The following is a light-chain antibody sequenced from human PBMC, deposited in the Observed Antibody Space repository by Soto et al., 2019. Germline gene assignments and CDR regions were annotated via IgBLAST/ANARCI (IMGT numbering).Light chain of an antibody. CDR1: QNIKTY. CDR2: AAS. CDR3: QQSHNAPLT. Sequence: DIQMTQSPSSLSASVGDSVTITCRASQNIKTYLNWYQQKPGKAPNLLIYAASSLHSGVPSRFSGSGSGTDFTLTISSLQPEDFATYYCQQSHNAPLTFGGGTRVE. J-gene: IGKJ4*01. V-gene: IGKV1-39*01.